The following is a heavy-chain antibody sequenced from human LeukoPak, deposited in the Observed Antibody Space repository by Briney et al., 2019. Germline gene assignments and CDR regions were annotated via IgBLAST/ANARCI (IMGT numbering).Heavy chain of an antibody. CDR3: ARASYSSGWYIIGSY. Sequence: GASVKVSCKASGYTFTSYYMHWVRQAPGQGLEWMGIINPSGGSTSYAQKFQGRVTMTRDTPTSTVYMELSSLRSEDTAVYYCARASYSSGWYIIGSYWGQGTLVTVSS. CDR2: INPSGGST. J-gene: IGHJ4*02. CDR1: GYTFTSYY. D-gene: IGHD6-19*01. V-gene: IGHV1-46*01.